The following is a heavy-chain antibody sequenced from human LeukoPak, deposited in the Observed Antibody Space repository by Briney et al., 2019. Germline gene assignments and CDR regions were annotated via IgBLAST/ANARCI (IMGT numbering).Heavy chain of an antibody. Sequence: SETLSLTCSVSGYSFSSGFYWGWIRPPPGKGLEWIGSIFHSGSTYYNPSLKSRVTISEDTSKNQFSLKLSSVIAADTAVYYCARANYYDSSGYSRGAFDIWGQGTMVTVSS. CDR3: ARANYYDSSGYSRGAFDI. V-gene: IGHV4-38-2*02. CDR2: IFHSGST. J-gene: IGHJ3*02. D-gene: IGHD3-22*01. CDR1: GYSFSSGFY.